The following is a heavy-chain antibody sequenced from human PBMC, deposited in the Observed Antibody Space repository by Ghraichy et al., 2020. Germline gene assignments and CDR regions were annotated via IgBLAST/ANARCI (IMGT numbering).Heavy chain of an antibody. CDR1: GFTFSSYD. J-gene: IGHJ2*01. CDR3: ARGPRERGVLRTRWYFDL. V-gene: IGHV3-13*01. CDR2: IGTAGDT. D-gene: IGHD3-10*01. Sequence: GGSLRLSCAASGFTFSSYDMHWVRQATGKGLEWVSAIGTAGDTYYPGSVKGRFTISRENAKNSLYLQMNSLRAGDTAVYYCARGPRERGVLRTRWYFDLWGRGTLVTVSS.